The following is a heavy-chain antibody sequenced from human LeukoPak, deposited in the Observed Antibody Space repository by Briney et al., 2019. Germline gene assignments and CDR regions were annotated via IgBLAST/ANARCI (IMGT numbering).Heavy chain of an antibody. J-gene: IGHJ5*02. CDR2: INHSGST. Sequence: PSETLSLTCAVYGGSFSGYYWSWIRQPPGKGLEWIGEINHSGSTNYNPSLKSRVTISVDTSKNQFSLKLSSVTAADTAVYYCARAPLDYDFWSGYFRNWFDPWGQGTLVTVSS. V-gene: IGHV4-34*01. D-gene: IGHD3-3*01. CDR1: GGSFSGYY. CDR3: ARAPLDYDFWSGYFRNWFDP.